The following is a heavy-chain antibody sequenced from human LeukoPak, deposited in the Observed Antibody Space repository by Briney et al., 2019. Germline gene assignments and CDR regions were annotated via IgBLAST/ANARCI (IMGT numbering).Heavy chain of an antibody. D-gene: IGHD2-15*01. CDR2: IKQDGSEK. Sequence: PGGSLRLSCSASGFTFTNYAIHWVRQAPGKGLEWVANIKQDGSEKYYVDSVKGRFTISRDNAKNSLYLQMNSLRAEDTAVYYCARRYFDYWGQGTLVTVSS. V-gene: IGHV3-7*01. J-gene: IGHJ4*02. CDR3: ARRYFDY. CDR1: GFTFTNYA.